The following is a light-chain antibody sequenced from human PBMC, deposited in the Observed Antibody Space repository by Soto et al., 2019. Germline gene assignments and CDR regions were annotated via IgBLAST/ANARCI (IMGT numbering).Light chain of an antibody. J-gene: IGLJ2*01. V-gene: IGLV4-69*01. CDR2: VNSDGSH. CDR1: SGHSSYA. CDR3: QTWGTGIVV. Sequence: QPVLTQSPSASASLGASVKLTCTLSSGHSSYAIAWHQQQPEKGPRYLMKVNSDGSHNKGDGIPDRFSGSSSGAERYLTIPSLQAEDEADYYCQTWGTGIVVFGGGTKLTVL.